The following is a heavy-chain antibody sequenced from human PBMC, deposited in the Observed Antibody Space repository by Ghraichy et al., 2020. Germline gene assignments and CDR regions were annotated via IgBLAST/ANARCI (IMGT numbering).Heavy chain of an antibody. V-gene: IGHV1-69*13. CDR3: AGARITIFGVVIPSPHFNY. CDR2: IIPIVGTA. J-gene: IGHJ4*02. CDR1: GGTFSSYA. Sequence: SVKVSCKASGGTFSSYAVSWVRQAPGQGLEWRGGIIPIVGTANYAQKFQGRVTITADESTSTAYIELSSLRSEDTAVYYCAGARITIFGVVIPSPHFNYWGQGPLVTVSS. D-gene: IGHD3-3*01.